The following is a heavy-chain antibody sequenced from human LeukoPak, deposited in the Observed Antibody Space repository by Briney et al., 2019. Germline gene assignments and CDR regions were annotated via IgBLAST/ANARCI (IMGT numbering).Heavy chain of an antibody. V-gene: IGHV3-23*01. CDR1: GFTFSSYA. CDR3: AKFRSYYYDSSGPTSDY. CDR2: ISGSGGST. J-gene: IGHJ4*02. D-gene: IGHD3-22*01. Sequence: GGSLRLSCAASGFTFSSYAMSWVRQAPGKGLGWVSAISGSGGSTYYADSVKGRFTISRDNSKNTLYLQMNSLRAEDTAVYYCAKFRSYYYDSSGPTSDYWGQGTLVTVSS.